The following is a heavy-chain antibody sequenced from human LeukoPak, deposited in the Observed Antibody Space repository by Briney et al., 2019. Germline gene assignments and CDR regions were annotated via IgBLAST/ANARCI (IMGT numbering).Heavy chain of an antibody. Sequence: SETLSLTCTASGGSISSYYWSWIRQPAGKGLEWIGRIYTSGSTNYNPSLKSRVTMSVDTSKNQFSLKLSSVTAADTAVYYWAREGASSVDYWGQETLVTVSS. J-gene: IGHJ4*02. V-gene: IGHV4-4*07. CDR2: IYTSGST. CDR3: AREGASSVDY. CDR1: GGSISSYY.